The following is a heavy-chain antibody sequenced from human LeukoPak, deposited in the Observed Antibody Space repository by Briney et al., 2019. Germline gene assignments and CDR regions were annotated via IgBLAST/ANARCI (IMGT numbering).Heavy chain of an antibody. CDR2: IYYSGST. CDR3: ARDSDYYDSSGQK. Sequence: PSQTLSLTCTVSGGSISSGDYYWSWIRQPPGKGLEWIGYIYYSGSTYYNPPLKSRVTISVDTSKNQFSLKLSSVTAADTAVYYCARDSDYYDSSGQKWGQGTMVTVSS. J-gene: IGHJ3*01. D-gene: IGHD3-22*01. V-gene: IGHV4-30-4*08. CDR1: GGSISSGDYY.